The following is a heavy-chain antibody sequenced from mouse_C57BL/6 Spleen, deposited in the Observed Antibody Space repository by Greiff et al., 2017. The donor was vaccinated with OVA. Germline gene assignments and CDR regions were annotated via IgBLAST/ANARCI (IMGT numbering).Heavy chain of an antibody. CDR1: GYTFTSYW. V-gene: IGHV1-50*01. J-gene: IGHJ2*01. Sequence: VQLQQSGAELVKPGASVKLSCKASGYTFTSYWMQWVKQRPGQGLEWIGEIDPSDSYTNYNQKFKGKATLTVDTSSSTAYMQLSSLTSEDSAVYYCARSIGLGYFDYWGQGTTLTVSS. CDR2: IDPSDSYT. CDR3: ARSIGLGYFDY.